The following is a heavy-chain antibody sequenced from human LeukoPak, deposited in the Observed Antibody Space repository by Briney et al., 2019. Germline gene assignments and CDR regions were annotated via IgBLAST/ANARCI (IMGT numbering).Heavy chain of an antibody. J-gene: IGHJ4*02. CDR1: GFTFSSYA. CDR2: ISGSGGST. CDR3: AKAVGRISWSFDY. Sequence: QTGGSLRLSCAASGFTFSSYAMMWVRQAPGKGREGVSAISGSGGSTYYADSVKSRFTISRDNSKNTLYLQMDSLRGDDAAVYYCAKAVGRISWSFDYWGQGALVTVSS. V-gene: IGHV3-23*01. D-gene: IGHD6-13*01.